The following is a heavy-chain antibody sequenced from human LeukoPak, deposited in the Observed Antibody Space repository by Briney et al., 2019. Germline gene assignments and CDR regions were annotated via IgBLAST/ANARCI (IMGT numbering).Heavy chain of an antibody. CDR3: ASLTTGYYSWYFDY. J-gene: IGHJ4*02. CDR1: GFTFSSYA. CDR2: ISGSGGST. V-gene: IGHV3-23*01. D-gene: IGHD3-22*01. Sequence: GGSLRPSCAASGFTFSSYAMSWVRQAPGKGLEWVSAISGSGGSTYYADSVKGRFTISRDNPKNTLYLQMNSLRAEDTAVYYCASLTTGYYSWYFDYWGQGTLVTVSS.